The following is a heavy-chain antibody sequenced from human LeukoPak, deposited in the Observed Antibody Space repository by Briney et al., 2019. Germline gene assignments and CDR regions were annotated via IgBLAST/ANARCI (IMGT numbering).Heavy chain of an antibody. Sequence: ASVKVSCKASGYTFTSYYIHWVRQAPGQGLEWMGIINPTGGSTIYAQRFQGRVTVTRDKSTSSVYMDLSTLTSEGTAVYYCARAEWSLGGHDAFDIWGQGTMVTVSS. CDR1: GYTFTSYY. V-gene: IGHV1-46*01. J-gene: IGHJ3*02. CDR2: INPTGGST. CDR3: ARAEWSLGGHDAFDI. D-gene: IGHD3-3*01.